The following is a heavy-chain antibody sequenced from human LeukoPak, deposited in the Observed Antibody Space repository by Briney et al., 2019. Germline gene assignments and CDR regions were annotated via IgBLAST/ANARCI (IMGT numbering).Heavy chain of an antibody. D-gene: IGHD3-16*01. CDR1: GFTVSSNY. CDR3: AREIENYGLDY. J-gene: IGHJ4*02. V-gene: IGHV3-53*01. CDR2: IYSGGNT. Sequence: GGSLRLSCAASGFTVSSNYMTWVRQAPGKGLEWVSVIYSGGNTYYADSVKGRFTISRDNSKNTVYLQMNSLRAEDTAVYYCAREIENYGLDYWGQGTLVTVSP.